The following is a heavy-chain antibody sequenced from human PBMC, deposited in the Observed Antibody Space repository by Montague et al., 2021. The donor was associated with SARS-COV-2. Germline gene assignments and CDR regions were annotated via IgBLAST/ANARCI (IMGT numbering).Heavy chain of an antibody. CDR1: GVSSSRTTSY. J-gene: IGHJ4*02. CDR3: ARRYGSAFDY. V-gene: IGHV4-39*01. CDR2: ISYSGYT. Sequence: SETLSLTCTVSGVSSSRTTSYWAWIRQPPGKGLEWLGSISYSGYTNYNSSLKSRVTISIDTSKNQFSLRLTSVSAVDTAVYYCARRYGSAFDYWGQGTLVTVSS. D-gene: IGHD3-10*01.